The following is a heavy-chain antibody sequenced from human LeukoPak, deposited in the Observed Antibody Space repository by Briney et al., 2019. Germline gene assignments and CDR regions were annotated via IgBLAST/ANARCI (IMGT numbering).Heavy chain of an antibody. CDR2: FSGSGGST. J-gene: IGHJ4*02. CDR1: GFIFSNYA. D-gene: IGHD3-16*01. Sequence: GGSLRLSCAASGFIFSNYAMSWVRQAPGKGLQWVSAFSGSGGSTYYADSVKGRFTISRDNSKNTLYLQMGSLRAEDMAVYYCARVQYDYVWGSYPDYWGQGTLVTVSS. CDR3: ARVQYDYVWGSYPDY. V-gene: IGHV3-23*01.